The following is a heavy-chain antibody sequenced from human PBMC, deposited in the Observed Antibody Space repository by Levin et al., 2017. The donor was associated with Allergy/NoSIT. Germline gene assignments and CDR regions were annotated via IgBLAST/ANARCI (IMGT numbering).Heavy chain of an antibody. D-gene: IGHD2-15*01. CDR1: GFTFSSYA. V-gene: IGHV3-30-3*01. Sequence: GGSLRLSCAASGFTFSSYAMHWVRQAPGKGLEWVAVISYDGSNNYYADSVKGRFTISRDNSKNTLYLQMNSLRTEDTAMYYCARDPKGTCSGGSCYISYMDVWGKGTTVTVSS. CDR2: ISYDGSNN. J-gene: IGHJ6*03. CDR3: ARDPKGTCSGGSCYISYMDV.